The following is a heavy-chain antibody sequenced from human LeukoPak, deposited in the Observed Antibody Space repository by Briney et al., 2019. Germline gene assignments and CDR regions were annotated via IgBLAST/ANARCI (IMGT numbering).Heavy chain of an antibody. D-gene: IGHD3-3*01. Sequence: KSSETLSLTCTVSGGSISSNYWSWIRQPAGKGLEWIGRIYTSGSTNYNSSLKSRVTMSVDTAKNQFSLNLSSVTAADTAVYYCARHQGSRAWSGYYLYYFDYWGQGTLVTVSS. V-gene: IGHV4-4*07. CDR3: ARHQGSRAWSGYYLYYFDY. CDR2: IYTSGST. CDR1: GGSISSNY. J-gene: IGHJ4*02.